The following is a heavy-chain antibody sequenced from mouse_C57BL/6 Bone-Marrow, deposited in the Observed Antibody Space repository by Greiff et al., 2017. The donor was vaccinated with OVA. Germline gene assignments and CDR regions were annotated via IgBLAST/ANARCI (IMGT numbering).Heavy chain of an antibody. CDR1: GYTFTDYY. CDR3: ARSGWDVWFAY. Sequence: VHVKQSGPVLVKPGASVKMSCKASGYTFTDYYMNWVKQSHGKSLEWIGVINPYNGGTSYNQKFKGKATLTVDKSSSTAYMELNSLTSEDSAVYYCARSGWDVWFAYWGQGTLVTVSA. V-gene: IGHV1-19*01. D-gene: IGHD3-1*01. CDR2: INPYNGGT. J-gene: IGHJ3*01.